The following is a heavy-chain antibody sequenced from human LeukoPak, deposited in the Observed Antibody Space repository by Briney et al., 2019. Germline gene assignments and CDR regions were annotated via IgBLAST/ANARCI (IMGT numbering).Heavy chain of an antibody. Sequence: ASVKVSCKASGYTFTSYGISWVRQAPGQGLEWMGWISAYNGNTNYAQKLQGRVTMTTDTSTSTAYMELRSLRSEDTAVYYCARLIGSGVYYYMDVWGKGTTVTVSS. CDR1: GYTFTSYG. J-gene: IGHJ6*03. CDR3: ARLIGSGVYYYMDV. D-gene: IGHD2-15*01. CDR2: ISAYNGNT. V-gene: IGHV1-18*01.